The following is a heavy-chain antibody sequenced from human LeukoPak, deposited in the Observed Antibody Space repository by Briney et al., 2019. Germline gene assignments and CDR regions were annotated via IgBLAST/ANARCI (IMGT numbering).Heavy chain of an antibody. D-gene: IGHD5-18*01. CDR2: IYWDDDK. CDR1: GFSLSTSGVG. CDR3: AHRLHDTAMATDFDY. V-gene: IGHV2-5*02. J-gene: IGHJ4*02. Sequence: SGPTLVNPTQTLTLTCTFSGFSLSTSGVGVGWIRQPPGKALEWLALIYWDDDKRYSPSLKSRLTITKDTSKNQVVLTMANMDPVDTATYYCAHRLHDTAMATDFDYWGQGTLVTVSS.